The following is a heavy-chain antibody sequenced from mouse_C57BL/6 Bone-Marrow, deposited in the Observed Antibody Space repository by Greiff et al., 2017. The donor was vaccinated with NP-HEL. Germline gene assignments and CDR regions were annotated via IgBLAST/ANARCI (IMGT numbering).Heavy chain of an antibody. V-gene: IGHV1-55*01. J-gene: IGHJ1*03. D-gene: IGHD1-1*01. CDR3: ARDEDYYGSSYWYFDV. Sequence: QVQLKQPGAELVKPGASVKMSCKASGYTFTSYWITWVKQRPGQGLEWIGDIYPGSGSTNYNEKFKSKATLTVDTSSSTAYMQLSSLTSEDSAVYYCARDEDYYGSSYWYFDVWGTGTTVTVSS. CDR1: GYTFTSYW. CDR2: IYPGSGST.